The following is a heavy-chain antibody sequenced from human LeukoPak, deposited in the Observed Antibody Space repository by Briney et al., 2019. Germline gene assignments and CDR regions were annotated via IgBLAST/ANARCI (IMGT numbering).Heavy chain of an antibody. V-gene: IGHV4-59*01. CDR1: GGSISSYY. CDR2: IYYSGST. CDR3: ARDYGDYFDY. J-gene: IGHJ4*02. D-gene: IGHD4-17*01. Sequence: SETLSLTCTVSGGSISSYYWSWIRQPPGKGLEWIGYIYYSGSTNYNPSLKSRVTISVDTSKNQFSLKLSSVTAADTAVYYCARDYGDYFDYWGQGTLVTVSS.